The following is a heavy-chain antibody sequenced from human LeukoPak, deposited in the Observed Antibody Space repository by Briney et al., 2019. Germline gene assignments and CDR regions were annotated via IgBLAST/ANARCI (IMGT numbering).Heavy chain of an antibody. CDR3: ARESDIAAAGTGPSWFDP. V-gene: IGHV3-48*03. D-gene: IGHD6-13*01. Sequence: SVKGRFTISRDNAKNSLYLQMNSLRAEDTAVYYCARESDIAAAGTGPSWFDPWGQGTLVTVS. J-gene: IGHJ5*02.